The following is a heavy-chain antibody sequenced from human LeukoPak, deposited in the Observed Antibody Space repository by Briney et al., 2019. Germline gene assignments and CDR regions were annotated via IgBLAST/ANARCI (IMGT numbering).Heavy chain of an antibody. J-gene: IGHJ4*02. CDR3: AKGVRAVAGTSWPN. CDR1: GVAFSSYA. D-gene: IGHD6-19*01. V-gene: IGHV3-23*01. Sequence: GGSLRLSCAASGVAFSSYAMSWVRQAPGKGLEWVSAISGSGGSTYFADSLKGRFTISRDNSKNTLYLQLNSLRAEDTAVYYCAKGVRAVAGTSWPNWGQGTLVTVSP. CDR2: ISGSGGST.